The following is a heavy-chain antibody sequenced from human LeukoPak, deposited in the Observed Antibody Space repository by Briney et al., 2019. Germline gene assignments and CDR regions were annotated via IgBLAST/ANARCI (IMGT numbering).Heavy chain of an antibody. J-gene: IGHJ4*02. CDR2: INWNGGST. D-gene: IGHD3-22*01. CDR1: GFTFSSYS. CDR3: ARERNYYDSSDYSYYFDY. V-gene: IGHV3-20*01. Sequence: SGGSLRLSCAASGFTFSSYSMNWVRQAPGKGLEWVSGINWNGGSTGYADFVKGRFTISRDNAKNSLYLQMNSLRAEDTALYHCARERNYYDSSDYSYYFDYWGQGTLVTVSS.